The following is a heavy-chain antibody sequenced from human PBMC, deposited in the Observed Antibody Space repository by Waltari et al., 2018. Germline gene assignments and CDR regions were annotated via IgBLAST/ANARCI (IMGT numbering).Heavy chain of an antibody. V-gene: IGHV3-30*18. CDR3: AKDHRRSLTMIVVS. CDR2: ISYDGSNK. J-gene: IGHJ5*02. D-gene: IGHD3-22*01. CDR1: GFTFSSYG. Sequence: QVQLVESGGGVVQPGRSLRLTCPVSGFTFSSYGMHWVRQAPGKGLGWVAVISYDGSNKYYADSVKGLFTISRDNSKNTLYLQMNSLRAEDTAVYYCAKDHRRSLTMIVVSWGQGTLVTVSS.